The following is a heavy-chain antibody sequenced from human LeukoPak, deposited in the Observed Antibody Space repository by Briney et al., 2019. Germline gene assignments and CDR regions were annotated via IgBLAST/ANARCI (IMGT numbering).Heavy chain of an antibody. CDR1: GFTFSNAW. CDR3: TATYYDYVWGSYRYKGESDY. CDR2: IKSKTDGGTT. D-gene: IGHD3-16*02. Sequence: PGGSLRLSCAASGFTFSNAWMSWVRQAPGKGLEWVGRIKSKTDGGTTDYAAPVKGRFTISRDDSKNTLYLQMNSLKTEDTAVYYCTATYYDYVWGSYRYKGESDYWGQGTLVTVSS. J-gene: IGHJ4*02. V-gene: IGHV3-15*01.